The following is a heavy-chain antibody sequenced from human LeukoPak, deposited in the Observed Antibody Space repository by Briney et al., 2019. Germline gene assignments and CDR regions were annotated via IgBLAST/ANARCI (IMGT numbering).Heavy chain of an antibody. CDR1: GFTFSSYG. J-gene: IGHJ4*02. CDR3: ARGRRSGYHDEALDN. V-gene: IGHV3-30*02. Sequence: GGSLRLSCAASGFTFSSYGMHWVRQAPGKGLEGVAFIRYDGSNKYYADSVKGRSTISRDNSKNTLYLQMNSLRAEDTAVYYCARGRRSGYHDEALDNWGQGTLVTVSS. D-gene: IGHD3-3*01. CDR2: IRYDGSNK.